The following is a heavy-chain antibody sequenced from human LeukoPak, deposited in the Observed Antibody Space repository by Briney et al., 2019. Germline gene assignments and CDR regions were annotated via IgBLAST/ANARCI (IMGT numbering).Heavy chain of an antibody. CDR1: GGSFSGYY. Sequence: MASETLSLTCAVYGGSFSGYYWSWIRQPPGKGLEWIGEINHSGSTNYNPSLKSRVTISVDTSKNQFSLKLSSVTAADTAVYYCARGSIAARYYYYYYGMDVWGQGTTVTVSS. V-gene: IGHV4-34*01. CDR3: ARGSIAARYYYYYYGMDV. CDR2: INHSGST. J-gene: IGHJ6*02. D-gene: IGHD6-6*01.